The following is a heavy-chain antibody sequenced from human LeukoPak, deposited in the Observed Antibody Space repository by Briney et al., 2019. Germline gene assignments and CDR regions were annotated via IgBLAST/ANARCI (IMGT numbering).Heavy chain of an antibody. J-gene: IGHJ4*02. D-gene: IGHD3-9*01. Sequence: GGSLRLSCAASGFTFSSYGMHWVRQAPGKGLEWVAVISYDGSNKYYADSVKGRFTISRDNSKNTLYLQMNSLRAEDTAVYYCAKDGDYDILTGHFDYWGQGTLVTVSS. CDR1: GFTFSSYG. CDR2: ISYDGSNK. CDR3: AKDGDYDILTGHFDY. V-gene: IGHV3-30*18.